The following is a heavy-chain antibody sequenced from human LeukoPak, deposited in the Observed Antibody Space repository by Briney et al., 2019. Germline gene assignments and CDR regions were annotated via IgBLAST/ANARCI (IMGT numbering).Heavy chain of an antibody. D-gene: IGHD1-1*01. Sequence: SETLSLTCTVSGGSISSSSYYWGWIRQPPGKGLEWIGSIHYSGSTNYNPSLKSRVTISVDTSKNQFSLKLSSVTAADTAVYYCARGGTAEYYFDYWGQGTLVTVSS. V-gene: IGHV4-39*07. CDR2: IHYSGST. J-gene: IGHJ4*02. CDR3: ARGGTAEYYFDY. CDR1: GGSISSSSYY.